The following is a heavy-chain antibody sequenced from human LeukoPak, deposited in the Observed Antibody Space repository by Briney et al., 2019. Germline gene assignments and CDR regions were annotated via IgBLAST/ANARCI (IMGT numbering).Heavy chain of an antibody. Sequence: SDTLSLTCTVSSGSISNYYWVWLRQPPGKGLEWIGSIYYSGSTYYNPSLKSRVTISVDTSKNQFSLKLSSVTAADTAVYYCARREPYYYDSSGYFDYWGQGTLVTVSS. CDR3: ARREPYYYDSSGYFDY. V-gene: IGHV4-39*07. D-gene: IGHD3-22*01. J-gene: IGHJ4*02. CDR2: IYYSGST. CDR1: SGSISNYY.